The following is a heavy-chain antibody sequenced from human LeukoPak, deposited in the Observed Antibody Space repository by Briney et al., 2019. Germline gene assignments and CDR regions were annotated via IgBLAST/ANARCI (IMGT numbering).Heavy chain of an antibody. V-gene: IGHV3-30*04. CDR2: ISYDGSNK. J-gene: IGHJ4*02. CDR3: ARDKPGELGY. Sequence: GRSLRLSCAAPGFTFSSYAMHWVRQAPGKGLEWVAVISYDGSNKYYADSVKGRFTISRDNSKNTLYLQMNSLRAEDTAVYYCARDKPGELGYWGQGTLVTVSS. CDR1: GFTFSSYA. D-gene: IGHD7-27*01.